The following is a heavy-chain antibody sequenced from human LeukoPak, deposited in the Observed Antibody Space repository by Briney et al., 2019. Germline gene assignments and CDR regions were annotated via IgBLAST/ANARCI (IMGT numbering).Heavy chain of an antibody. D-gene: IGHD7-27*01. V-gene: IGHV3-30-3*01. CDR3: ATIGDRRTGELYRIDY. CDR1: GFTFSSYA. CDR2: VSYDGSNK. Sequence: GGSLRLSCAASGFTFSSYAMLWVRRSPGKGVEGVAVVSYDGSNKYYAASVTGRFTISRDNSKNTLFLQMNSLRAEDAAVYYCATIGDRRTGELYRIDYWGQGALVTVSS. J-gene: IGHJ4*02.